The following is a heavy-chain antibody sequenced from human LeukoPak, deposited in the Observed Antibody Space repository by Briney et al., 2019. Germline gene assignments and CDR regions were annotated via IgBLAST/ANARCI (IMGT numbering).Heavy chain of an antibody. D-gene: IGHD3-10*01. V-gene: IGHV4-30-2*01. CDR1: GGSISSGDYY. CDR2: IYHSGST. J-gene: IGHJ4*02. Sequence: SQTLSLTCTVSGGSISSGDYYWSWIRQPPGKGLEWIGEIYHSGSTNYNPSLKSRVTISVDKSKNQFSLKLSSVTAADTAVYYCARLYGSGSYYNEDYWGQGTLVTVSS. CDR3: ARLYGSGSYYNEDY.